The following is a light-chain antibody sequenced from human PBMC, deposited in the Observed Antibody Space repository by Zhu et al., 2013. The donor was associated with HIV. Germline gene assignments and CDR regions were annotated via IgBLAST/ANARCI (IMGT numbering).Light chain of an antibody. CDR3: QQSYSTPRLT. CDR2: GAT. CDR1: QYIHTY. J-gene: IGKJ4*01. Sequence: DIQMTQSPSSLSASLGDRVTITCRASQYIHTYLNWYQQKPGKAPELLIYGATTLQSGVPSRFSGSGSGTDFSLTISSLQPEDFATYYCQQSYSTPRLTFGGGTKVEIK. V-gene: IGKV1-39*01.